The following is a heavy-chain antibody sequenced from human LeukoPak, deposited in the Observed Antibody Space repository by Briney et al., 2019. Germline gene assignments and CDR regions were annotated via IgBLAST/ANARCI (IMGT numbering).Heavy chain of an antibody. CDR3: ARADTYYYDSSGYYYVY. CDR2: ISAYNGNT. J-gene: IGHJ4*02. Sequence: GASVKVSCKGSGYTFTNCGISWVRQAPGQGLEWMGWISAYNGNTNYAQKLQGRVTMTTDTSTSTAYMELSSLRSEDTAVYYCARADTYYYDSSGYYYVYWGQGTLVTVSS. V-gene: IGHV1-18*01. D-gene: IGHD3-22*01. CDR1: GYTFTNCG.